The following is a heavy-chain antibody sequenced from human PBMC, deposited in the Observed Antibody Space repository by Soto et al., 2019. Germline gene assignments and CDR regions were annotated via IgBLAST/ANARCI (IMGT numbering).Heavy chain of an antibody. V-gene: IGHV1-8*01. CDR3: AREIYSSSSLFNYYYYYMDV. Sequence: GASVKGSCKASGYTFTSYDINWVRQATGQGLEWMGWMNPNSGSTYYADSVKGRFTISRDNSKNTLYLQMNSLRAEDTAVYYCAREIYSSSSLFNYYYYYMDVWGKGTTVTVSS. CDR2: MNPNSGST. J-gene: IGHJ6*03. D-gene: IGHD6-6*01. CDR1: GYTFTSYD.